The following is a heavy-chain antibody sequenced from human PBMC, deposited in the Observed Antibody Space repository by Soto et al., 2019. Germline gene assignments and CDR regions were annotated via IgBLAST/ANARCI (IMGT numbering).Heavy chain of an antibody. D-gene: IGHD6-13*01. V-gene: IGHV3-21*01. CDR3: TRDASRDSSARGWFDP. CDR2: ISSNSAYI. CDR1: GFTFRSFT. Sequence: AGGSLRLSCAASGFTFRSFTMNWVRQAPGKGLEWVSTISSNSAYIYYTDALRGRFTISRDNAKNSLHLQMNSLRAEDTAVYYCTRDASRDSSARGWFDPWGPGTLVTVSS. J-gene: IGHJ5*02.